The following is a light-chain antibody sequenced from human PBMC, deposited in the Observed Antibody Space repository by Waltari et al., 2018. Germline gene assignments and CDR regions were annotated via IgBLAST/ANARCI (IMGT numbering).Light chain of an antibody. J-gene: IGLJ3*02. CDR1: SRDCGGYTY. V-gene: IGLV2-11*01. CDR3: CSYAGSYTWV. CDR2: DVS. Sequence: QSALTQPRSVSGSPGQSVTISCTGTSRDCGGYTYFSWYQQHPGKAPKLIIYDVSTRPSGVPDRFSGSKSGNTASLTISGLQAEDEADYYCCSYAGSYTWVFGGGTKLTVL.